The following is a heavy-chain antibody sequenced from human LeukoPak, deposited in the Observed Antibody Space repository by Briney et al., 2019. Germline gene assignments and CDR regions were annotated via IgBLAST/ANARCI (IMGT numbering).Heavy chain of an antibody. D-gene: IGHD6-13*01. CDR3: ARQYPSSSWTRGNWFDP. CDR1: GGSINSGDYY. V-gene: IGHV4-30-4*08. CDR2: IFYSGNT. J-gene: IGHJ5*02. Sequence: PSQTLSLTCTVSGGSINSGDYYWSWIRQPPGKGLEWIGYIFYSGNTYYNPSLKSRVIISIDTSKNQFSLKLSSVTAADTAVYYCARQYPSSSWTRGNWFDPWGQGTLVTVSS.